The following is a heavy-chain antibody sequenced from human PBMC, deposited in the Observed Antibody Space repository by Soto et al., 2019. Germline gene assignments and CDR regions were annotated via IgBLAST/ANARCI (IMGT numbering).Heavy chain of an antibody. D-gene: IGHD1-26*01. V-gene: IGHV4-59*01. Sequence: PSETLSLTCTVSGASISSYYWSWIRQPPGRGLEWVGFIFRSGSTNCNPSLKSRVTFSVDTSKNQFSLKLTSVTAADTAVYYCARDQNGSPHFDYWGQGILVTVSS. J-gene: IGHJ4*02. CDR3: ARDQNGSPHFDY. CDR2: IFRSGST. CDR1: GASISSYY.